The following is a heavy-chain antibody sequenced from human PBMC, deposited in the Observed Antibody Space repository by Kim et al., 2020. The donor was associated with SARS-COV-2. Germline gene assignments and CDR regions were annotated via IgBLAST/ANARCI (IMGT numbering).Heavy chain of an antibody. J-gene: IGHJ6*03. CDR2: INSDGSST. V-gene: IGHV3-74*01. CDR3: ARPSRTSCSGYYMDV. Sequence: GGSLRLSCAASGFTFSTYWMYWVRQAPGKGLVWVSRINSDGSSTNYADSVKGRFTISRDNAKNSLYLQMNSLRAEDTAVYYCARPSRTSCSGYYMDVWGKGTTVTVSS. CDR1: GFTFSTYW. D-gene: IGHD2-2*01.